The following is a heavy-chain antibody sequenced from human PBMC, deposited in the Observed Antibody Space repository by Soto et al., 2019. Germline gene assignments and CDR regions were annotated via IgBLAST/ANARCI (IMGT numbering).Heavy chain of an antibody. CDR2: IYYSGST. D-gene: IGHD2-15*01. CDR1: GGSISSGGYY. V-gene: IGHV4-31*03. Sequence: PSETLSLTCTVSGGSISSGGYYWSWIRQHPGKGLEWIGYIYYSGSTYYNPSLKSRVTISVDTSKNQFSLKLSSVTAADTAVYYCAREVGYCSGGSCYSFVVYMDVWGKGTTVTVSS. J-gene: IGHJ6*03. CDR3: AREVGYCSGGSCYSFVVYMDV.